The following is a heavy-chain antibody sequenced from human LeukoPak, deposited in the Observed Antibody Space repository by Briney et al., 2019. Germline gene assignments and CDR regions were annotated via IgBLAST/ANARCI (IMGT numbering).Heavy chain of an antibody. CDR3: AGGGIAARVTDAFDI. Sequence: SETLSLTCTVSGGSISSGSYYWSWIRQPPGKGLEWVGYIYYSGSTSYNPPLKSRVTISVDTSKNQFSLKLSSVTAADTAVYYCAGGGIAARVTDAFDIWGQGTMVTVSS. J-gene: IGHJ3*02. V-gene: IGHV4-61*01. CDR1: GGSISSGSYY. CDR2: IYYSGST. D-gene: IGHD6-6*01.